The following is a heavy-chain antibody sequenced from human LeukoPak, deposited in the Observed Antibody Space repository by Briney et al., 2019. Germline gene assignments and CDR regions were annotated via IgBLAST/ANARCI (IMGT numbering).Heavy chain of an antibody. CDR1: GYTFNGYY. CDR3: AKVVLWFGDLFDY. CDR2: INPNSGGI. V-gene: IGHV1-2*02. D-gene: IGHD3-10*01. J-gene: IGHJ4*02. Sequence: AASVKVSCKASGYTFNGYYMHWVRQAPGQGLEWMGWINPNSGGINYAQDFQGRVTLTRDTSISTAYMELSRLRSDDTAMYYCAKVVLWFGDLFDYWGQGTLVTVSS.